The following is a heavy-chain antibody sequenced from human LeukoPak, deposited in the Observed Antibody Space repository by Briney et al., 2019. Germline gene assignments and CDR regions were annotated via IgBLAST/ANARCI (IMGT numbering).Heavy chain of an antibody. Sequence: PGGSLRLSCAASGFTFSSYAMSWVRQAPGKGLEWVSAISGSGGSTYYADSVKGRFTISRDKSKNTLYLQMNSLRAEDTAVYYCAKVWAHDGSGNPYWHFDLWGRGTLVTVSS. CDR2: ISGSGGST. CDR1: GFTFSSYA. J-gene: IGHJ2*01. D-gene: IGHD3-10*01. V-gene: IGHV3-23*01. CDR3: AKVWAHDGSGNPYWHFDL.